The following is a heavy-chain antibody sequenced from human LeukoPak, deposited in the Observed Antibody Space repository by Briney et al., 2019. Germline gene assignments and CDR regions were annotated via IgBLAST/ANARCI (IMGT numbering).Heavy chain of an antibody. CDR1: GFTFSSYS. Sequence: GGSLRLSCAASGFTFSSYSMNWVRQAPGKGLEWVSSISSSSSYIYYADSVKGRFTISRDNAKNSLYLQMNSLRAEDTAVYYCARGGYYDSSGYYDDYWGQGTLVTVSS. CDR3: ARGGYYDSSGYYDDY. D-gene: IGHD3-22*01. V-gene: IGHV3-21*01. J-gene: IGHJ4*02. CDR2: ISSSSSYI.